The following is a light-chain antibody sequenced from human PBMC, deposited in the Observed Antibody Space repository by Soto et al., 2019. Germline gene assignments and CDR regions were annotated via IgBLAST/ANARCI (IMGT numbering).Light chain of an antibody. CDR3: QQYSSSRT. Sequence: DILLTQSPGTLSLSPGERATLYCRASQSVSSNHLAWYQQKPGQGPRLLIYGGSSRATGIPVRFSGSGSETDFTLTITRLEPEDFAMYYCQQYSSSRTFGQGTKVDIK. V-gene: IGKV3-20*01. J-gene: IGKJ1*01. CDR1: QSVSSNH. CDR2: GGS.